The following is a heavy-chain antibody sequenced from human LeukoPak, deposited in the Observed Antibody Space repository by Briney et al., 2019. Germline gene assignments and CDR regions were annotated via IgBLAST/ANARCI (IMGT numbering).Heavy chain of an antibody. CDR3: ARGAAPHYSDY. CDR1: GGSIRSHC. CDR2: IYFSGST. D-gene: IGHD6-6*01. V-gene: IGHV4-59*11. Sequence: SETLSLTCTVSGGSIRSHCWSWVRQPPGKGLEWIGYIYFSGSTNYNPSLKSRVTISMGTSENQFSLKLSSVTAADTAVYYCARGAAPHYSDYWGQGTPVTVSS. J-gene: IGHJ4*02.